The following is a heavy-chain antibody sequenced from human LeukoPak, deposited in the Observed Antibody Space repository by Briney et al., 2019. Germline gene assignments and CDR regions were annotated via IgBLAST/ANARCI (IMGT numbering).Heavy chain of an antibody. D-gene: IGHD1-14*01. J-gene: IGHJ4*02. Sequence: AGSLTLSCAASGFTFSSYAMSWVRQAPGKGLEWVTGISGSGGSTYYADSVKGRFTISRDNSKNTLYVQLNSLRGEDTAVYYCARGGYNPPRLEYWGQGTLVTVSS. CDR3: ARGGYNPPRLEY. CDR2: ISGSGGST. V-gene: IGHV3-23*01. CDR1: GFTFSSYA.